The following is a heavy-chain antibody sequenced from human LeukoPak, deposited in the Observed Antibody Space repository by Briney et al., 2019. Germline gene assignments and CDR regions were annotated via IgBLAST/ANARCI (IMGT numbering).Heavy chain of an antibody. V-gene: IGHV5-51*01. D-gene: IGHD1-26*01. Sequence: GESLKISCKVSGYSFTNNWLGWVRRMPGKGLEWMGIIFPSDSDTRYSPSFQGQVTISADRSISTAYLQWSSLKASDTAMYYCARYSGSFSKSFDSWGQGTLVTVSS. J-gene: IGHJ4*02. CDR3: ARYSGSFSKSFDS. CDR2: IFPSDSDT. CDR1: GYSFTNNW.